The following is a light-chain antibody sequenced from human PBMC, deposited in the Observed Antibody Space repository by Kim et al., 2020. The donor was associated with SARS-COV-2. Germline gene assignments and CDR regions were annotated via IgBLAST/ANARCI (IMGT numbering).Light chain of an antibody. CDR3: QQRSNWPLT. CDR2: DAS. V-gene: IGKV3-11*01. Sequence: EIVLTQAPGTLSLSPGERATLSCRASQSVSSDLVWYQQRPGQAPRLLIYDASNRATGIPARFSGSGSGTDFTLTISSLESEDFAVYYCQQRSNWPLTFGGGTKVDIK. J-gene: IGKJ4*01. CDR1: QSVSSD.